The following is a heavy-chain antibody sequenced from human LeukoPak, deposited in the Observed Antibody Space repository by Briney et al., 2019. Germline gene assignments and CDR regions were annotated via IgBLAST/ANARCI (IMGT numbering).Heavy chain of an antibody. J-gene: IGHJ6*03. CDR2: INHSGST. CDR3: ARRRGSGSQDYYYYYMDV. CDR1: GGSFSGYY. D-gene: IGHD3-10*01. V-gene: IGHV4-34*01. Sequence: SETLSLTCAVYGGSFSGYYWSWLRRPPGKGLEWIGEINHSGSTNYNPSLKSRVTISVDTSKNQFSLKLSSVTAADTAVYYCARRRGSGSQDYYYYYMDVWGKGTTVTISS.